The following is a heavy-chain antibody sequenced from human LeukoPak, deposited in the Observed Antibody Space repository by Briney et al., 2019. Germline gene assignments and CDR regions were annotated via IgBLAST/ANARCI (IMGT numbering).Heavy chain of an antibody. J-gene: IGHJ4*02. CDR2: ISYSGTT. Sequence: SETLSLTCSVSGGSISNHFWSWIRQPPAQGLERIGYISYSGTTNYNPSPKSRLTISVDTSMHQFSLKLRSGTAADTAVYYCARDGYCTNGVCPIVTSAFDYWGQGTLVTVSS. CDR3: ARDGYCTNGVCPIVTSAFDY. D-gene: IGHD2-8*01. V-gene: IGHV4-59*11. CDR1: GGSISNHF.